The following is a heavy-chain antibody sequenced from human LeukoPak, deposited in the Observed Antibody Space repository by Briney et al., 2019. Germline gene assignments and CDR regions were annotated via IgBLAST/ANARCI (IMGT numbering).Heavy chain of an antibody. Sequence: PGGSLRLSCAASGFTFSSYGMPWVRQAPGKGLEWVAVIWYDGSNKYYADSVKGRFTISRDNSKNTLYLQMNSLRAEDTAVYYCARVAYCSSTSCYVLDYWGQGTLVTVSS. D-gene: IGHD2-2*01. CDR1: GFTFSSYG. J-gene: IGHJ4*02. V-gene: IGHV3-33*01. CDR3: ARVAYCSSTSCYVLDY. CDR2: IWYDGSNK.